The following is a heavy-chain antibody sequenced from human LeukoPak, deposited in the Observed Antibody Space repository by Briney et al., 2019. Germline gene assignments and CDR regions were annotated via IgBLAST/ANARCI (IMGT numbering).Heavy chain of an antibody. CDR1: GYRFTSYW. V-gene: IGHV5-51*01. CDR3: ARLVKTGYYYYYMDV. D-gene: IGHD2-21*01. CDR2: IYPGDSDT. Sequence: GESLKISCKGSGYRFTSYWIGWVRQMPGKGLEWMGIIYPGDSDTRYSPSFPRPVTISADNSISTAYLQWSSLQASDTAMYYCARLVKTGYYYYYMDVWGKGTTVTVSS. J-gene: IGHJ6*03.